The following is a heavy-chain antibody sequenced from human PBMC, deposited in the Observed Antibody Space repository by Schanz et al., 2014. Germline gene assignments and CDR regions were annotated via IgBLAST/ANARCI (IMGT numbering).Heavy chain of an antibody. CDR1: EFTFSTDA. V-gene: IGHV3-23*01. CDR2: ISASGGDT. CDR3: TRVTISPGGHGLDV. J-gene: IGHJ6*02. D-gene: IGHD3-16*01. Sequence: DVHLLESGGGLVQPGGSLRLSCAASEFTFSTDAMSWVRQAPGKGLEWLSVISASGGDTYYADSVKGRFTISRDNSKNTLYLQMSSLKSEDTALYYCTRVTISPGGHGLDVWGQGTTVTVSS.